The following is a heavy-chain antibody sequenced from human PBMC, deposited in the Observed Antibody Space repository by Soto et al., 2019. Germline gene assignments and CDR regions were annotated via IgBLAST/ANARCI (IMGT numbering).Heavy chain of an antibody. D-gene: IGHD6-13*01. J-gene: IGHJ6*02. CDR3: ARDRAAAGPHYYYSYGMDV. CDR1: VYTFTCYY. CDR2: INPNSGGT. Sequence: XSVQVSCKAYVYTFTCYYMHWVRQAPGQGLEWMGWINPNSGGTNYAQKFQGRVTMTRDTSISTAYMELSRLRSDDTAVYYCARDRAAAGPHYYYSYGMDVWGQGTKVTVS. V-gene: IGHV1-2*02.